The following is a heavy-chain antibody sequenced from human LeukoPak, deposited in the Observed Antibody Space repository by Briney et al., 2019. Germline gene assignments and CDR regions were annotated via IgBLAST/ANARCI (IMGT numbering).Heavy chain of an antibody. CDR3: ARDSPCSGGSCYELYGMDV. Sequence: GGSLRLSCAASGFTFSSYAMSWVRQAPGKGLEWVSAISGSGGSTYYADSVKGRFTISRDNSKNTLYLQMNSLRAEDTAVYYCARDSPCSGGSCYELYGMDVWGQGTTVTVSS. D-gene: IGHD2-15*01. J-gene: IGHJ6*02. V-gene: IGHV3-23*01. CDR2: ISGSGGST. CDR1: GFTFSSYA.